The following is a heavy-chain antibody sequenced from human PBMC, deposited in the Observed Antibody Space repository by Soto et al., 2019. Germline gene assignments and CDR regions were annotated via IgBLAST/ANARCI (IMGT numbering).Heavy chain of an antibody. D-gene: IGHD1-7*01. J-gene: IGHJ1*01. CDR2: ISRLDNP. CDR1: WGSMSYGGFS. V-gene: IGHV4-30-2*06. Sequence: SETLSLTCTVSWGSMSYGGFSCSWIRQSPGKGLEWIGDISRLDNPYLHPSFKSRVTMSIDNSRNQFYLNLSSMTAADTALYYCARESGENWTYEAHWAQGTLVTVSS. CDR3: ARESGENWTYEAH.